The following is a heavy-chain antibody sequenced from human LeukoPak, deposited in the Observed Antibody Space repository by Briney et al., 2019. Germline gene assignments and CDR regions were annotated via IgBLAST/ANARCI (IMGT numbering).Heavy chain of an antibody. Sequence: GGSLRLSCAASRFTISSSAMSWVRQAPGKGLEWVSSISGSGSGGSTYYADSVKGRFTISRDNSKNKLYLHMNSLRAEDTAVYYCAKSGDNRFDYWGQGTMVTVSS. D-gene: IGHD5-24*01. CDR1: RFTISSSA. CDR3: AKSGDNRFDY. CDR2: ISGSGSGGST. V-gene: IGHV3-23*01. J-gene: IGHJ4*02.